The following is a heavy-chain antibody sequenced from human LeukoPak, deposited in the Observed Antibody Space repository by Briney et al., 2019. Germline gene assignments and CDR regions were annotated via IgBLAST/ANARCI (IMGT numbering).Heavy chain of an antibody. Sequence: SETLSLTCTVSRDSISRGSYYWGWIRQPPGKGLEWIGTIYYSGSTYYNPSLKSRVTISVDTAKNQFSLKLSSVTAADTAVYYCARNGGSYYGGFNYWGQGTLVTVSS. CDR1: RDSISRGSYY. CDR2: IYYSGST. D-gene: IGHD1-26*01. J-gene: IGHJ4*02. CDR3: ARNGGSYYGGFNY. V-gene: IGHV4-39*01.